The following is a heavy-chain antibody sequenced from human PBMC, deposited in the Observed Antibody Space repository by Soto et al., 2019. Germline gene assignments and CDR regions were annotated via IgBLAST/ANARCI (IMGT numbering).Heavy chain of an antibody. CDR1: GYSFHNSG. CDR3: SKNGTTWFAS. V-gene: IGHV1-18*01. Sequence: ASVKISCKTSGYSFHNSGISWVRQATGQGLEWMRWISVFNEYAHYAQKFQGRVIMTADTLTSTAYMELRCLRSDDTAMYYCSKNGTTWFASWCQGTPVTVSS. D-gene: IGHD1-1*01. J-gene: IGHJ5*01. CDR2: ISVFNEYA.